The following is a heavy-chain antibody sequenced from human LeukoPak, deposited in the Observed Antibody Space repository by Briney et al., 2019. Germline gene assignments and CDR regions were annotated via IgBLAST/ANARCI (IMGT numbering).Heavy chain of an antibody. V-gene: IGHV1-18*01. CDR1: GYTFTSYG. CDR3: ARDFYYDSSGYQNYYYYYMDV. CDR2: ISAYNGNT. Sequence: ASVKVSCKASGYTFTSYGISWVRQAPGQGLEWMGWISAYNGNTNYAQKLQGRVTMTTDTSTSTAYMELRSLRSADTAVYYCARDFYYDSSGYQNYYYYYMDVWGKGTTVTVSS. J-gene: IGHJ6*03. D-gene: IGHD3-22*01.